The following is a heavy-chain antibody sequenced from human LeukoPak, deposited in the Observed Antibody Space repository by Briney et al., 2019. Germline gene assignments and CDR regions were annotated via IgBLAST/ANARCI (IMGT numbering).Heavy chain of an antibody. CDR1: GFTFRKHY. D-gene: IGHD3-22*01. CDR2: IGASGSTR. V-gene: IGHV3-11*04. J-gene: IGHJ6*02. CDR3: ARDTYYYNSSAFYHYYYGMDV. Sequence: PGGSLRLSCAASGFTFRKHYMSWIRQAPGRGPEWVAYIGASGSTRYYRDSVNGRFTISRDNAKNSLHLQMNSLRAEDTAVYYCARDTYYYNSSAFYHYYYGMDVWGQGTTVTVSS.